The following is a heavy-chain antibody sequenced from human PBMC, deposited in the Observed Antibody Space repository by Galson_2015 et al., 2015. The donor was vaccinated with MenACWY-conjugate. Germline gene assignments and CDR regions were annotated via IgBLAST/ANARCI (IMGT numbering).Heavy chain of an antibody. CDR3: ARSGGMDV. J-gene: IGHJ6*02. CDR2: ISDAGGRI. V-gene: IGHV3-23*01. CDR1: GFTFNTYV. Sequence: SLRLSCAASGFTFNTYVMNWVRQAPGKGLEWVSTISDAGGRIYYADSVKGRFTISRDNSRNTLFLQMNSLRADDTAVYFCARSGGMDVWGQGTTVTASS.